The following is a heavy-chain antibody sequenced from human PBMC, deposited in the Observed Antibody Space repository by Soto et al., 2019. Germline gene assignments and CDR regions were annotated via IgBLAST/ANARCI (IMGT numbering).Heavy chain of an antibody. V-gene: IGHV4-34*01. D-gene: IGHD3-3*01. CDR3: ARFVTIFGVVKYRPSWFAP. CDR2: INHSGST. J-gene: IGHJ5*02. Sequence: SETLSLTCAVYGGSFSGYYWSWIRQPPGKGLEWIGEINHSGSTNYNPSLKSRVTISVDTSKNQFSLKLSSVTAADTAVYYCARFVTIFGVVKYRPSWFAPWGQGTLVTVS. CDR1: GGSFSGYY.